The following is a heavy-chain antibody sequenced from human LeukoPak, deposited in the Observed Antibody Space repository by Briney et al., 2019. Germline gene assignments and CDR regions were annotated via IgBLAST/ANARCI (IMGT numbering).Heavy chain of an antibody. J-gene: IGHJ4*02. D-gene: IGHD5-18*01. CDR1: GGSISSYY. V-gene: IGHV4-4*09. Sequence: PSETLSLTCTVSGGSISSYYWSWIRQPPGKGLEWIGYIYTSGSTNYNPSLKSRVTISVDTSKNQFSLKLSSVTAADTAVYYCVRHFPGDSAMVNFDYWGQGTLVTVSS. CDR3: VRHFPGDSAMVNFDY. CDR2: IYTSGST.